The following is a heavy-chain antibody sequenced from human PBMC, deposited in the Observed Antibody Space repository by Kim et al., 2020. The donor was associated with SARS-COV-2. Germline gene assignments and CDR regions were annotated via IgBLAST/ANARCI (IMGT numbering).Heavy chain of an antibody. D-gene: IGHD6-13*01. J-gene: IGHJ6*02. V-gene: IGHV3-66*01. CDR3: AREVWVAAAADYYYYGMDV. CDR1: GFTVSSNY. Sequence: GGSLRLSCAASGFTVSSNYMSWVRQAPGKGLEWVSVIYSGGSTYYADSVKGRFTISRDNSKNTLYLQMNSLRAADTAVYYCAREVWVAAAADYYYYGMDVWGQGPTVTVSS. CDR2: IYSGGST.